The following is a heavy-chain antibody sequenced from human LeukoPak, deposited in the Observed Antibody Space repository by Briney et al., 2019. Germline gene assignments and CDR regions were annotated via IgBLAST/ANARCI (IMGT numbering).Heavy chain of an antibody. CDR1: GFTFSSYA. Sequence: PGGSLRLSCAASGFTFSSYAMSWVRQAPGKGLEWVSAISGSGGSTYYADSVKGRFTISRDNSKNTLYLQMNSLRAEDTAVYFCATRGLSGSGTYFFYFDYWGQGTLVTVSS. D-gene: IGHD1-26*01. J-gene: IGHJ4*02. CDR3: ATRGLSGSGTYFFYFDY. CDR2: ISGSGGST. V-gene: IGHV3-23*01.